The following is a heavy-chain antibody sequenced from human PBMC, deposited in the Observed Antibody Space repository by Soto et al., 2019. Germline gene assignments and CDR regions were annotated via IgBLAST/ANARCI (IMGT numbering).Heavy chain of an antibody. V-gene: IGHV1-69*13. Sequence: ASVKVSCKASGGTFSSYAISWVRQAPGQGLEWMGGIIPIFGTANYAQKLQGRVTITADESTSTAYMELSSLRSEDTAVYYCARGWAAAWLSSGMDVWGQGTTVTVSS. CDR2: IIPIFGTA. D-gene: IGHD6-13*01. J-gene: IGHJ6*02. CDR3: ARGWAAAWLSSGMDV. CDR1: GGTFSSYA.